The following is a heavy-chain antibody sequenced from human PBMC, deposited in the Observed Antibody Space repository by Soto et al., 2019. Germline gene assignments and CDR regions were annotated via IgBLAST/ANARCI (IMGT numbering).Heavy chain of an antibody. CDR2: ISYSGST. V-gene: IGHV4-30-4*01. CDR1: GGSISSGDYY. Sequence: SETLSLTCTVSGGSISSGDYYWSWIRQPPGKGLEWIGYISYSGSTYYNPSLKSRVTISINTSKNHFSLKLTSATAADTAVYYCARDQYGDYIWGQGTLVTVSS. D-gene: IGHD4-17*01. J-gene: IGHJ4*02. CDR3: ARDQYGDYI.